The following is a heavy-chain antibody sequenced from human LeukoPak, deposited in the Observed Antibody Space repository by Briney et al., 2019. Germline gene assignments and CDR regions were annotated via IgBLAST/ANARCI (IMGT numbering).Heavy chain of an antibody. J-gene: IGHJ5*02. CDR1: GGSISSYY. CDR3: ARHRNYIVVVTATPIGDWFDP. D-gene: IGHD2-21*02. Sequence: KASETLSLTCTVSGGSISSYYWSWIRQPPGKGLEWIGYMYYSGSTSYNPSLKSRVTMSVDTSKNRFSLKLSSVTAADTAVYYCARHRNYIVVVTATPIGDWFDPWGQGTLVTVSS. CDR2: MYYSGST. V-gene: IGHV4-59*08.